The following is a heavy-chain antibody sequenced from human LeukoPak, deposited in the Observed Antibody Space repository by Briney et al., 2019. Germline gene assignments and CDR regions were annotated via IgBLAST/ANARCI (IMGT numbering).Heavy chain of an antibody. V-gene: IGHV4-4*07. CDR2: IYTSGST. CDR3: ARSNRDSSGYYYGTDVPSFDY. Sequence: PSETLSLTCTVSGGSISSYYWSWIRQPARKGLEWIGRIYTSGSTNYNPSLKSRVTMSVDTSKNQFSLKLSSVTAADTAVYYCARSNRDSSGYYYGTDVPSFDYWGQGTLVTVSS. CDR1: GGSISSYY. J-gene: IGHJ4*02. D-gene: IGHD3-22*01.